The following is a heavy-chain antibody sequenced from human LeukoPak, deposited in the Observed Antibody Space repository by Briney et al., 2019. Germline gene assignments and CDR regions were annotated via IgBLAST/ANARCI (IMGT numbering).Heavy chain of an antibody. J-gene: IGHJ6*02. CDR3: AKGVRDCSGGSCYYYYYGMDV. CDR1: GFTFSSYA. V-gene: IGHV3-23*01. D-gene: IGHD2-15*01. Sequence: AGSLRLSCAASGFTFSSYAMSWVRQAPGKGLQWVSAISGSGGSTYYADSVKGRFTISRDNSKNTLYLQMNSLRAEDTAVYYCAKGVRDCSGGSCYYYYYGMDVWGQGTTVTVSS. CDR2: ISGSGGST.